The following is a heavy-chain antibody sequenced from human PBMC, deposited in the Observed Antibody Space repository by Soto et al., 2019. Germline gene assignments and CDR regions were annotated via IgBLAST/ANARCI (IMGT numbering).Heavy chain of an antibody. D-gene: IGHD2-15*01. J-gene: IGHJ4*02. V-gene: IGHV3-30-3*01. Sequence: QVQLVESGGGVVQPGRSLRLSCAASGFIFSNYAMHWVRQAPGKGLEWVAVISYDGSNKYYADSVKGRFTISRDNSKNTLYLQMTSLRAEDTAVYYCARDRDVVAGPFDYWGQGTLVTVSS. CDR2: ISYDGSNK. CDR1: GFIFSNYA. CDR3: ARDRDVVAGPFDY.